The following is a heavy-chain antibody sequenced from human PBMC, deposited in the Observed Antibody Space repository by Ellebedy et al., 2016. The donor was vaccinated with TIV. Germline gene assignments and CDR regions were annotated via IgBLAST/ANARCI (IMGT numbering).Heavy chain of an antibody. J-gene: IGHJ3*02. Sequence: GGSLRLSCSASGFSFSDYALHWVRQAPGKGLEYVSSISSNGDTTHYADSVKGRFTISRDNSKSTLFLQMSSLRPEDTALYYCVKSFSYGLRGAFDIWGQGAKATVSS. D-gene: IGHD5-18*01. V-gene: IGHV3-64D*06. CDR1: GFSFSDYA. CDR2: ISSNGDTT. CDR3: VKSFSYGLRGAFDI.